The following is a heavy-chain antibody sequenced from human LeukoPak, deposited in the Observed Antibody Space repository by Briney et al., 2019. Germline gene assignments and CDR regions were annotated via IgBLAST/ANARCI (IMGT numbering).Heavy chain of an antibody. CDR3: ARDKSGYYPDY. J-gene: IGHJ4*02. CDR2: INPNSGGT. V-gene: IGHV1-2*02. Sequence: ASVKVSCKVSGYTLTELSMHWVRQAPGQGLEWMGWINPNSGGTNYAQKFQGRVTMTRDTSISTAYMELSRLRSDDTAVYYCARDKSGYYPDYWGQGTLVTVSS. D-gene: IGHD3-3*01. CDR1: GYTLTELS.